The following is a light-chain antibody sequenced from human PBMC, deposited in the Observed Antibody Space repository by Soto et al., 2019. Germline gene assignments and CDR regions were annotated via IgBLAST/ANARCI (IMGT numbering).Light chain of an antibody. CDR2: DAY. Sequence: DIQMTQSPSSVSASVGDRVTITCRASQSISSWLAWYQQKPGKAPKLLIYDAYSLESGVQSRFSGSGSGTEFTLTIRSLQPDDFATYYCKQYNSYSWTVGQGTKVDI. V-gene: IGKV1-5*01. CDR3: KQYNSYSWT. CDR1: QSISSW. J-gene: IGKJ1*01.